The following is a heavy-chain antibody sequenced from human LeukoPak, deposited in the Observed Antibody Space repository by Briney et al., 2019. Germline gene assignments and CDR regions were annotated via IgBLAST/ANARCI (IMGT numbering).Heavy chain of an antibody. CDR2: IYYSGST. J-gene: IGHJ4*02. CDR3: AGLTRPFGGYCSGGSCYWTYFDY. D-gene: IGHD2-15*01. V-gene: IGHV4-59*01. Sequence: SETLSLTCTVSGGSISSYYWSWIRQPPGKGLEWIGYIYYSGSTNCNPSLKSRVTISVDTSKNQFSLKLSSVTAADTAVYYCAGLTRPFGGYCSGGSCYWTYFDYWGQGTLVTVSS. CDR1: GGSISSYY.